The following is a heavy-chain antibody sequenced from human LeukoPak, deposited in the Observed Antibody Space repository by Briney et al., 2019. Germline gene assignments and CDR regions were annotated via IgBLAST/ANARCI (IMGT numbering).Heavy chain of an antibody. CDR3: ARAETYSGRIFDF. V-gene: IGHV6-1*01. CDR1: GDSVPINSAA. D-gene: IGHD1-26*01. Sequence: SQTLSLTRAISGDSVPINSAAWTWVRQSPSRGVEWLGRTYCRSKMYNEDALFMQGRISIDPDTSNNQFSLQLKTVTPEDTAIYYCARAETYSGRIFDFWGQGALVTVSS. J-gene: IGHJ4*02. CDR2: TYCRSKMYN.